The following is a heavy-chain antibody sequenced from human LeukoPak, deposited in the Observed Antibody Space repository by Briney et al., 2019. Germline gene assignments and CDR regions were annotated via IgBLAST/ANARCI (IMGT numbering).Heavy chain of an antibody. Sequence: GGSLRLSCAASGFAFNTYSMNWVRQAPGKGLEWVSFIFSSSTYLYYTDSVKGRFTISRDNARNSLYLQMDNLRAEDTGVYYCARDFYDGFALDYWGQGTLVTVSP. CDR3: ARDFYDGFALDY. CDR1: GFAFNTYS. V-gene: IGHV3-21*03. CDR2: IFSSSTYL. J-gene: IGHJ4*02. D-gene: IGHD2/OR15-2a*01.